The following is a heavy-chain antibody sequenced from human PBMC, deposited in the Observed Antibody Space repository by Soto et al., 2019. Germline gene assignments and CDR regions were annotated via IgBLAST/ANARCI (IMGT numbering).Heavy chain of an antibody. V-gene: IGHV1-24*01. CDR2: FDPEDGET. Sequence: GASVKVACKVSGYTLTELSMHWVRQAPGKGLEWMGGFDPEDGETIYAQKFQGRVTMTEDTSTDTAYMELSSLRSEDTAVYYCATGTLPYCGGDCYSIDYWGQGTLVTVSS. CDR3: ATGTLPYCGGDCYSIDY. D-gene: IGHD2-21*02. J-gene: IGHJ4*02. CDR1: GYTLTELS.